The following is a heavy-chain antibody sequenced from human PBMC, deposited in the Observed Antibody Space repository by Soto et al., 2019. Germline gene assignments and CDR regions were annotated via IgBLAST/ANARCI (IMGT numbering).Heavy chain of an antibody. CDR2: SHNSGST. V-gene: IGHV4-30-4*01. J-gene: IGHJ6*04. CDR1: GASISTGDYY. Sequence: SETLSLTCTVSGASISTGDYYWSWTRQSPGKGLEWIGYSHNSGSTYHNPSLRGRATISLDTSKNQFSLKLSSVTATDTAVYFCAREMRYFTNGICQSYGMDVWGKGTTVTVSS. D-gene: IGHD2-8*01. CDR3: AREMRYFTNGICQSYGMDV.